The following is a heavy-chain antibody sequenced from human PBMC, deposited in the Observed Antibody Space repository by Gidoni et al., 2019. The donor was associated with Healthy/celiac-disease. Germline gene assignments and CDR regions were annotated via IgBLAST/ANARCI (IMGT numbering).Heavy chain of an antibody. CDR3: ARPIGGYSYGTPGLHDESYYYGMDV. Sequence: QVQLVQSGAEVKKPGSSVKVSCKASGGTFSSYAITWVRPAPGQGLEWMGGILPIFGTANYAQKFQGRVTITADESTSTAYMELSSLRSEDTAVYYCARPIGGYSYGTPGLHDESYYYGMDVWGQGTTVTVSS. CDR1: GGTFSSYA. D-gene: IGHD5-18*01. V-gene: IGHV1-69*01. CDR2: ILPIFGTA. J-gene: IGHJ6*02.